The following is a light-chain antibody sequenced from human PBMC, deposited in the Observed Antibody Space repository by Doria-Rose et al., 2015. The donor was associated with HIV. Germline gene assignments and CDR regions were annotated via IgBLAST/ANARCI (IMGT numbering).Light chain of an antibody. CDR2: GAS. CDR1: QGISRY. J-gene: IGKJ1*01. CDR3: QQFDSFPRT. V-gene: IGKV1-9*01. Sequence: TQSPSFLSASVGVRVTITCRASQGISRYLAWYQQKPGKAPTLLIFGASTLQSGVPSRISGSGSGTECTLTISSLQPEDFATYYCQQFDSFPRTFGQGTKVELK.